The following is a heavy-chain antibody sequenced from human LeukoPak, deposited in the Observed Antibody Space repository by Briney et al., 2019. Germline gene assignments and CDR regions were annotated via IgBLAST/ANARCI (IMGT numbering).Heavy chain of an antibody. Sequence: PSETLSLTCTVSGGSISSYYWSWIRQPPGKGLEWIGYIYYSGSTNYNPSLKSRVTISVDTSKNQFSLKLSSVTAADTAVYYCARESGSYSQVAFDIWGQGTMVTVSS. CDR2: IYYSGST. CDR3: ARESGSYSQVAFDI. D-gene: IGHD1-26*01. CDR1: GGSISSYY. J-gene: IGHJ3*02. V-gene: IGHV4-59*12.